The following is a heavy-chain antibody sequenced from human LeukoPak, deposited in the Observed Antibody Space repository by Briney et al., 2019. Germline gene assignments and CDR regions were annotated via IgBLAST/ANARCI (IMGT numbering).Heavy chain of an antibody. CDR1: GGSFSGYY. D-gene: IGHD1-26*01. Sequence: SETLSLTCAVYGGSFSGYYWSWIRQPPGKGLEWIGKINHSGSTNYNPSLKSRVTISVDTSKNQFSLKLSSVTAADTAVYYCASEVGATSRDYWGQGTLVTVSS. V-gene: IGHV4-34*01. J-gene: IGHJ4*02. CDR2: INHSGST. CDR3: ASEVGATSRDY.